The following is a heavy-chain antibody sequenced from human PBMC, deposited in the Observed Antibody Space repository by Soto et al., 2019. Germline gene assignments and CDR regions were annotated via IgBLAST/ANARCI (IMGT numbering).Heavy chain of an antibody. V-gene: IGHV1-18*01. CDR1: GYTFTSYG. Sequence: ASVKVSCKASGYTFTSYGISWVRQAPGQGLEWMGWISAYNGNTNYAQKLQGRVTMTTDTSTSTAYMELSSLRSEDTAVYYCARGQSLYDFWSGPQNWGQGTLVTVSS. CDR2: ISAYNGNT. CDR3: ARGQSLYDFWSGPQN. D-gene: IGHD3-3*01. J-gene: IGHJ4*02.